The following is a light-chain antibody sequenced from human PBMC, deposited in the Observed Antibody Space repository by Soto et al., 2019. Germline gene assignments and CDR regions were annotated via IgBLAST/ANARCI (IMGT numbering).Light chain of an antibody. CDR2: EGS. CDR3: CSYASSTTV. Sequence: QSALTQPASVSGSPGQSITISCTGTSSDIGNYNLVSWYQQHPGKAPKLMIYEGSKRPSGVSNRFSGSKSGNTASLTISGLQAEDEADYYCCSYASSTTVFGGGTQLTVL. J-gene: IGLJ3*02. CDR1: SSDIGNYNL. V-gene: IGLV2-23*01.